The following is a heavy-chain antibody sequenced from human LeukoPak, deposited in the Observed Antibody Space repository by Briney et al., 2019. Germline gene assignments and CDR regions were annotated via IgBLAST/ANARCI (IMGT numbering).Heavy chain of an antibody. CDR1: GGSISSSNYY. CDR2: IYHSGST. V-gene: IGHV4-39*07. Sequence: PSETLSLTCAVSGGSISSSNYYWGWIRQPPGTGLEWIGSIYHSGSTYYNPSLKSRVTISVDTSRNQFSLKLSSVTAADTAVYYCARITMVRALHYYYMDVWGKGTTVTVSS. J-gene: IGHJ6*03. D-gene: IGHD3-10*01. CDR3: ARITMVRALHYYYMDV.